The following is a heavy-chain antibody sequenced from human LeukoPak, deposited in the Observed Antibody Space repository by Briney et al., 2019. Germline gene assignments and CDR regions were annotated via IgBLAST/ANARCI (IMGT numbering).Heavy chain of an antibody. V-gene: IGHV4-4*07. J-gene: IGHJ5*02. CDR1: GGSISSYY. CDR2: IYTSGST. D-gene: IGHD1-26*01. CDR3: ARDPRYSGSYSGNWFDP. Sequence: SETLSLTCTVSGGSISSYYWSWIRQPAGKGLEWIGRIYTSGSTNYNPSLKSRVTISVDTSKNQFSLKLSSVTAADTAVYYCARDPRYSGSYSGNWFDPWGQGTLVTVSS.